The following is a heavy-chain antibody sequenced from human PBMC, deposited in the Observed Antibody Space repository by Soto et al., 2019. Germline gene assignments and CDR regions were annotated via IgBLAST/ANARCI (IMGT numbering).Heavy chain of an antibody. CDR2: IYYNGRT. D-gene: IGHD3-3*01. J-gene: IGHJ4*02. Sequence: ETLSLTCTVSGGSISTYYWSWIRQPPGKGLEWIGYIYYNGRTNYNPSLESRVTISLDTSKSQFSLKLSTVSAADTAVYYCARDGSGYDFWSGPYFFDYWGPGTLVTVSS. CDR3: ARDGSGYDFWSGPYFFDY. V-gene: IGHV4-59*01. CDR1: GGSISTYY.